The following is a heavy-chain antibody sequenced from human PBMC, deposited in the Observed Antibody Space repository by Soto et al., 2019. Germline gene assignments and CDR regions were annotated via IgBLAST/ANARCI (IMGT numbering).Heavy chain of an antibody. CDR2: IRYDGSNK. CDR3: AKPTYYDILTGPRGDY. CDR1: GFTFSSYG. J-gene: IGHJ4*02. D-gene: IGHD3-9*01. V-gene: IGHV3-33*06. Sequence: GSLRLSCAASGFTFSSYGMHWVRQAPGKGLEWVAVIRYDGSNKYYADSVKGRFTISRDNSKNTLYLQMNSLRAEDTAVYYCAKPTYYDILTGPRGDYWGQGTLVTVS.